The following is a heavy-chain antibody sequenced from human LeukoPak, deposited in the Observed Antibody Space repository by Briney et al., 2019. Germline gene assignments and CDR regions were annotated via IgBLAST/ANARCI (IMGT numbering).Heavy chain of an antibody. D-gene: IGHD4-17*01. Sequence: GGSLRLSCAASGFTFSNYWMSWVRQAPGKGLEWVASIKEDGSEKYYVDSVKGRFTISRDDAKNPLYLQMNSLRAEDTAMYYCARFPTGFDYWGQGTLVTVSS. J-gene: IGHJ4*02. V-gene: IGHV3-7*05. CDR2: IKEDGSEK. CDR1: GFTFSNYW. CDR3: ARFPTGFDY.